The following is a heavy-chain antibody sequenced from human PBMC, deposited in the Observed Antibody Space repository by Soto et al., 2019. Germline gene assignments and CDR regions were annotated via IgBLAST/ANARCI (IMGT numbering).Heavy chain of an antibody. D-gene: IGHD5-18*01. Sequence: EVQLVESGGGLVQPGGSLKLSCAASGFTFSGSAMHWVRQASGKGLEWVGRIRSKANSYATAYAASVKGRFTISRDDSKNTAYLQMNSLKTEDTAVYYCTSDTARVYYGMDVWGKGTTVTVSS. CDR2: IRSKANSYAT. V-gene: IGHV3-73*02. CDR3: TSDTARVYYGMDV. CDR1: GFTFSGSA. J-gene: IGHJ6*04.